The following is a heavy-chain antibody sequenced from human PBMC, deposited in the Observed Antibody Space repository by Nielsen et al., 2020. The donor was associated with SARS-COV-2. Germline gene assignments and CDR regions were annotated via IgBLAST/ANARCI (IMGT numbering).Heavy chain of an antibody. Sequence: GESLKISCAASGFTFSSYAMSWVRQAPGKGLEWVSAISGSGGSTYYADSVKGRFTISRDNSKNTLYLQMNSLRAEDTAVYYCAIRGAYCGGDCSWGQGTLVTVSS. CDR2: ISGSGGST. J-gene: IGHJ5*02. D-gene: IGHD2-21*02. V-gene: IGHV3-23*01. CDR1: GFTFSSYA. CDR3: AIRGAYCGGDCS.